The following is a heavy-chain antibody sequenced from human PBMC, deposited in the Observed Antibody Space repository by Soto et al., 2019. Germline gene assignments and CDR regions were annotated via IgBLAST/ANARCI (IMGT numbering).Heavy chain of an antibody. CDR3: AREEIVVVITTKEYYHYGMDV. V-gene: IGHV1-69*13. J-gene: IGHJ6*02. CDR1: GCTFSSFA. Sequence: SVKVSCKASGCTFSSFAISWVRQAPGQGLEWMGGIIPIFGTANYAQKFQGRVTITADESTSTAYMELSSLRSEDTAVYYCAREEIVVVITTKEYYHYGMDVWGQGTTATVSS. D-gene: IGHD3-22*01. CDR2: IIPIFGTA.